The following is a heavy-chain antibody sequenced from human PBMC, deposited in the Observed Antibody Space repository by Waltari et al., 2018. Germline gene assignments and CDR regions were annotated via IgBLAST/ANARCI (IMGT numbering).Heavy chain of an antibody. V-gene: IGHV4-34*02. Sequence: QVHLQQWGAGLLKPSETLSLTCAVDGGPFNLSYWTWIRQPPGKGLEWIGEINQSGNTNYNPSLKSRVAISVDPPKQQFSLKLTSVAAADTAVYYCARLEDCTGGHCYSGSHYAVDVWGPGTWVTVSS. D-gene: IGHD2-21*02. CDR1: GGPFNLSY. CDR2: INQSGNT. J-gene: IGHJ6*02. CDR3: ARLEDCTGGHCYSGSHYAVDV.